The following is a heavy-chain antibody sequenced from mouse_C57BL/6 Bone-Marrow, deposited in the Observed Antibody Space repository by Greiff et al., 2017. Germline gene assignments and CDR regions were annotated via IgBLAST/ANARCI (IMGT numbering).Heavy chain of an antibody. D-gene: IGHD6-1*01. CDR1: GFSLSTSGMG. Sequence: QVTLKESGPGILQSSQTLSLTCSFSGFSLSTSGMGVSWILQPSGQGLEWLAPIYWDDDKRYTPSLKSRLTIAKDTSRNQVVLKITSVDTADTATYYCARSIPLMWYIDVGGTGTTVTVSS. CDR3: ARSIPLMWYIDV. J-gene: IGHJ1*03. CDR2: IYWDDDK. V-gene: IGHV8-12*01.